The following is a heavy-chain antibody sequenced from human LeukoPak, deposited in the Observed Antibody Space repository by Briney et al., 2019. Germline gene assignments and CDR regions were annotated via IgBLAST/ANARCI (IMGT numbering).Heavy chain of an antibody. Sequence: SQTLSLTCSVSGDSISRGGYYWSWIRQHPGNGLEWICYIFYSGSTYYNPSLKSRLNISVDTSKNQFSLMLTSVTAADTAVYYCARDLRGIRGVGSNWFDPWGQGTLVTVSS. CDR1: GDSISRGGYY. V-gene: IGHV4-31*03. CDR3: ARDLRGIRGVGSNWFDP. J-gene: IGHJ5*02. D-gene: IGHD3-10*01. CDR2: IFYSGST.